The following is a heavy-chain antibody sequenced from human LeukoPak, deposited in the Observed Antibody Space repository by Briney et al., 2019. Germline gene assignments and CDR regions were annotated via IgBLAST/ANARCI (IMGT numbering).Heavy chain of an antibody. CDR1: GGSISSYY. Sequence: SETLSLTCTVSGGSISSYYWSWIRQPPGKGLEWIGYIYYSGSTNYNPSLKSRVTISVDTSKNQFSLKLSSVTAADTAVYYCARESVDTDLRFGGRTYYYMDVWGKGTTVTVSS. D-gene: IGHD3-10*01. V-gene: IGHV4-59*01. CDR3: ARESVDTDLRFGGRTYYYMDV. CDR2: IYYSGST. J-gene: IGHJ6*03.